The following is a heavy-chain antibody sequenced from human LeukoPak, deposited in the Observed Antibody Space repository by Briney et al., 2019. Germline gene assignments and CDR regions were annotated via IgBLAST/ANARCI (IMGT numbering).Heavy chain of an antibody. D-gene: IGHD3-10*01. V-gene: IGHV3-30*02. CDR3: ARDFTYYYGSGSPEGDY. Sequence: QPGGSLRLSCAASGFTFSSYGMHWVRQAPGKGLEWVAFIRYDGSNKYYADSVKGRFTISRDNSKNTLYLQMNSLRAEDTAVYYCARDFTYYYGSGSPEGDYWGQGTLVTVSS. J-gene: IGHJ4*02. CDR2: IRYDGSNK. CDR1: GFTFSSYG.